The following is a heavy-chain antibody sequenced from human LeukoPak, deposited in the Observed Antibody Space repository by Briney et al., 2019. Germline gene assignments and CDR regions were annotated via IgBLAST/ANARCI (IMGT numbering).Heavy chain of an antibody. J-gene: IGHJ4*02. D-gene: IGHD6-13*01. CDR2: ISYDGSNK. CDR1: GFTFSSFA. Sequence: GGSLRLSCAASGFTFSSFAMHWVRQAPGKGLEWGAVISYDGSNKYYADSVKGRFTISRDNSKNTLYLQMNSLRAEDTAVYYCARDGGDSSSWPFDYWGQGTLVTVSS. V-gene: IGHV3-30*04. CDR3: ARDGGDSSSWPFDY.